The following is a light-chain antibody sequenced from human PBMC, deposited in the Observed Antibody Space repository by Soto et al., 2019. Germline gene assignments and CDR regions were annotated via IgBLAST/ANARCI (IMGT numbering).Light chain of an antibody. V-gene: IGKV3-15*01. CDR2: DAS. J-gene: IGKJ4*01. CDR3: QQYSNWPPLT. CDR1: QSVRSN. Sequence: EIVLTQSPATLSVSPGERATLSRRASQSVRSNLAWYQQKPGQAPRLLIFDASTRATNIPARFSGSGSGTEFTLTISSLQSEDFAVYYCQQYSNWPPLTFGGGTKVEIK.